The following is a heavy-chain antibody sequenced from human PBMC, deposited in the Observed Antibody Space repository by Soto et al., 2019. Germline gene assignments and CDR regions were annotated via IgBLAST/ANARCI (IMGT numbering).Heavy chain of an antibody. CDR2: IKSKSDGGTI. V-gene: IGHV3-15*01. CDR3: TTGPNLRPLAAFDI. CDR1: GFTFTTYA. Sequence: PLGSLRLSCIASGFTFTTYAMNWVRQGPGKGLEWVGRIKSKSDGGTIDYAAPVKGRFTISRDDSKNTLYLQMNSLKTEDTAVYYCTTGPNLRPLAAFDIWGQGTVVTVSS. J-gene: IGHJ3*02.